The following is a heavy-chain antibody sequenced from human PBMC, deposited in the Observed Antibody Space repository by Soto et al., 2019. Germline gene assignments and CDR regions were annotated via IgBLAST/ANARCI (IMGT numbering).Heavy chain of an antibody. CDR1: GGSFSGYY. D-gene: IGHD6-13*01. J-gene: IGHJ5*02. CDR3: AMVLRVPSWFDP. CDR2: INHSGST. Sequence: SETLSLTCAVYGGSFSGYYWSWIRQPPGKGLEWIGEINHSGSTNYNPSLKSRVTISIDTSKNQFSLKLSSVTAADTAVYYCAMVLRVPSWFDPCGQGTLVTVSS. V-gene: IGHV4-34*01.